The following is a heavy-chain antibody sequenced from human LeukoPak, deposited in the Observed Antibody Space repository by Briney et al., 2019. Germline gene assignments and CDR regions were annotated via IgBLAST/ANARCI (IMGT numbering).Heavy chain of an antibody. CDR3: ARHRSYYYGSGLDY. CDR1: GPSMTTTC. D-gene: IGHD3-10*01. Sequence: PSATLSLAHTVAGPSMTTTCCGWVRQPPGNGLGWLRYIYYSGSNKYNPSLKSRVTISVDTSKNQFSLKLSSVTAADTAGYYCARHRSYYYGSGLDYWGQGTLVTVSS. V-gene: IGHV4-59*08. CDR2: IYYSGSN. J-gene: IGHJ4*02.